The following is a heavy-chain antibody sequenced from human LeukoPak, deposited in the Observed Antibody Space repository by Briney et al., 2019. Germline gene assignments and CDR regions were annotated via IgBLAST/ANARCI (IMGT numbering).Heavy chain of an antibody. CDR1: GYTFTSYA. D-gene: IGHD6-19*01. V-gene: IGHV7-4-1*02. J-gene: IGHJ4*02. Sequence: ASVKVSCKASGYTFTSYAMNWVRQAPGQGLEWMGWINTNTGNPTYAQGCTGRFVFSLDTSVSTAYLQISSLKAEDTAVYYCAREVQAVAGTSYGLDYWGQGTLVTVSS. CDR3: AREVQAVAGTSYGLDY. CDR2: INTNTGNP.